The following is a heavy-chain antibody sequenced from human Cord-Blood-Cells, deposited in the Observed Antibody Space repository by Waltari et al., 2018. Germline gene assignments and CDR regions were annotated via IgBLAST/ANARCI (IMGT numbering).Heavy chain of an antibody. CDR1: GGTFSSYA. J-gene: IGHJ4*02. Sequence: QVQLVQSGAEVKKPGSSVKVSCKASGGTFSSYAISWVRQAPGQGLEWMGGIIPIFGTANYAQKFQGRVTISAGKSTSTAYMELSSLRSEDTAVYYCARALKGSTRRGGFDYWGQGTLVTVSS. V-gene: IGHV1-69*06. CDR3: ARALKGSTRRGGFDY. D-gene: IGHD3-10*01. CDR2: IIPIFGTA.